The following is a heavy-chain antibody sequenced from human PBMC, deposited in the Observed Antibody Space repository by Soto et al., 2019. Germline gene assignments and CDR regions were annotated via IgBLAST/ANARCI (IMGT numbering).Heavy chain of an antibody. V-gene: IGHV4-34*01. Sequence: SETLSLTCAVYGGSFSGYYWSWIRQPPGKGLEWIGEINHSGSTNYNPSLKSRVTISVDTSKNQFSLKLSSVTAADTAVYYCARGGIAAAGTYDYYYYYMDVWGKGTTVTVSS. CDR3: ARGGIAAAGTYDYYYYYMDV. J-gene: IGHJ6*03. CDR2: INHSGST. CDR1: GGSFSGYY. D-gene: IGHD6-13*01.